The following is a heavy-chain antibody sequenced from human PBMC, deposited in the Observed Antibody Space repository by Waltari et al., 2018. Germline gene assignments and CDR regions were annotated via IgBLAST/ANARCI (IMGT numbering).Heavy chain of an antibody. CDR3: ARGRLRQRDYFDY. D-gene: IGHD6-25*01. CDR1: GGSISSYY. V-gene: IGHV4-59*01. CDR2: ISYRGST. Sequence: VQLQESGPGLVKPSETLSLTCTVSGGSISSYYWSWIRQPPGKGLGWIGYISYRGSTNDNPSHKSRVTISVDTSKHQCAQKLSSVPAADTAVYYCARGRLRQRDYFDYWGQGTLVTVAS. J-gene: IGHJ4*02.